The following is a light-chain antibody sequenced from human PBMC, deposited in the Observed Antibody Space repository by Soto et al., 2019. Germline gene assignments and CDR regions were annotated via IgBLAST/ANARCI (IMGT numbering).Light chain of an antibody. CDR1: QNIRNS. Sequence: DIQVTQSPSTLSASVGARVTITCRASQNIRNSLAWYQQKPGKAPRLLIYDASSLEAWVSSRFSGSGYGTEFTLTISSLQPDDFATYYCQRYNWFSPTFGGGTKVEI. CDR2: DAS. CDR3: QRYNWFSPT. J-gene: IGKJ4*01. V-gene: IGKV1-5*03.